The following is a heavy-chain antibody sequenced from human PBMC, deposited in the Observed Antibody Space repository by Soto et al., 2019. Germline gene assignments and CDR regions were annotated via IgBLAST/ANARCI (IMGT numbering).Heavy chain of an antibody. V-gene: IGHV1-18*01. CDR1: GYTFTSYG. J-gene: IGHJ6*02. D-gene: IGHD3-10*01. CDR3: ARRRITMVRGVITTNYYYYYGMDV. CDR2: ISAYNGNT. Sequence: GASVKVSCKASGYTFTSYGISWVRQAPGQGLEWMGWISAYNGNTNYAQKLQGRVTMTTDTSTSTAYMELRSLRSDDTAVYYCARRRITMVRGVITTNYYYYYGMDVWGQGTTVTVS.